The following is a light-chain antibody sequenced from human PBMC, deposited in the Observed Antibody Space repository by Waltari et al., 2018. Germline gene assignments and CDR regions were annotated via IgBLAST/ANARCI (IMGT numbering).Light chain of an antibody. CDR3: QQRRDWPLT. J-gene: IGKJ4*01. Sequence: CRSSQGFTNYLAWYQQKPGQAPRRLIYDTSNRATGIPARFSGSGFGTDFTLTISSLEPEDFAVYYCQQRRDWPLTFGGGTKVEIK. CDR1: QGFTNY. V-gene: IGKV3-11*01. CDR2: DTS.